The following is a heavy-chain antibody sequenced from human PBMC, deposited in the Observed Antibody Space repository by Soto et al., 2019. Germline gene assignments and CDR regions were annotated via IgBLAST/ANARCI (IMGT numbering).Heavy chain of an antibody. CDR1: GFTFSSYG. D-gene: IGHD2-21*02. V-gene: IGHV3-33*01. Sequence: QVQLVESGGGVVQPGRSLRLSCAASGFTFSSYGMHWVRQAPGKGLEWVAVIWYDGSNKYYADSVKGRFTISRDNSKNTLYLQMNSLRAEDTAVYYCARDDGIVVVTAQVYGMDVWGQGTTVTVSS. CDR2: IWYDGSNK. J-gene: IGHJ6*02. CDR3: ARDDGIVVVTAQVYGMDV.